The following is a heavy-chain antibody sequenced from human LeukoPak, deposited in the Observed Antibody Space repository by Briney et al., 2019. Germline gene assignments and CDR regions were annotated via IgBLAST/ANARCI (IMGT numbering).Heavy chain of an antibody. Sequence: GGSLRLSCAASGFTFSSYSMHWVRQAPGKGLEWVAVISYDGSNKYYADSVKGRFTISRDNSKNTLYLQMNSLGAEDTAVYYCAKGDLDYDFWSGYPPPPDYWGQGTLVTVSS. CDR2: ISYDGSNK. V-gene: IGHV3-30*18. CDR3: AKGDLDYDFWSGYPPPPDY. D-gene: IGHD3-3*01. J-gene: IGHJ4*02. CDR1: GFTFSSYS.